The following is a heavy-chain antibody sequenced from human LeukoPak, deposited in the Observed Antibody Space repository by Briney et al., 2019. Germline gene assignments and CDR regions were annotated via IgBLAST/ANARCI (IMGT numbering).Heavy chain of an antibody. J-gene: IGHJ4*02. V-gene: IGHV3-21*01. CDR2: ISSSSSYI. D-gene: IGHD4-17*01. CDR1: GFTFSSYS. CDR3: ARDYRYGDYSGY. Sequence: NPGGSLRLSCAASGFTFSSYSMNWVRQAPGKGLEWVSSISSSSSYIYYADSVKGRFTISRDSAKNSLYLQMNSLRAEDTAVYYCARDYRYGDYSGYWGQGTLVTVSS.